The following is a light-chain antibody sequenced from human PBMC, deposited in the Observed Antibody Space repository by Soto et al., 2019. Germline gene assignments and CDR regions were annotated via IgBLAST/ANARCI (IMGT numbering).Light chain of an antibody. J-gene: IGKJ4*01. V-gene: IGKV3-11*01. Sequence: TVLTQSPATLSLSPGERATLSCKASQSIGNSLGWIQQKPGQAPRLLIDDAFNRATGIPARFTGSGSGSDFTVTFSCLEPEDFGVYYCRQRYNWSLSFGGGTKVEIK. CDR1: QSIGNS. CDR2: DAF. CDR3: RQRYNWSLS.